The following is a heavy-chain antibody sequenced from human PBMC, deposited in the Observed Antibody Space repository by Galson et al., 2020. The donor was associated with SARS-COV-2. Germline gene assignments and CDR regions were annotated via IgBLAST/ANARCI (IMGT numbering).Heavy chain of an antibody. J-gene: IGHJ6*03. V-gene: IGHV4-39*07. CDR3: ARVHTGAITIFGVVTPGYYMDV. D-gene: IGHD3-3*01. CDR2: IYYSGST. Sequence: SETLSLTCTVSGGSISSSSYYWGWIRQPPGKGLEWIGSIYYSGSTYYNPSLKSRVTISVDTSKNQFSLKLSSVTAADTAVYYCARVHTGAITIFGVVTPGYYMDVWGKGTTVTVSS. CDR1: GGSISSSSYY.